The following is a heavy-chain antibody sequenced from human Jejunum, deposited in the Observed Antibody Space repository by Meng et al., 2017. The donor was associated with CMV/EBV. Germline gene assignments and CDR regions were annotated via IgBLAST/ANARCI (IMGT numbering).Heavy chain of an antibody. J-gene: IGHJ4*02. CDR2: ISTLNGNT. D-gene: IGHD1-26*01. Sequence: CKASGYKFINYVITWVRQAPGQRPEWMGWISTLNGNTNFAQKVQGRVTMTRDTSTNTAYLELRDLRSDDTAVYYCARRTGSYSDYWGQGTMVTVSS. V-gene: IGHV1-18*01. CDR1: GYKFINYV. CDR3: ARRTGSYSDY.